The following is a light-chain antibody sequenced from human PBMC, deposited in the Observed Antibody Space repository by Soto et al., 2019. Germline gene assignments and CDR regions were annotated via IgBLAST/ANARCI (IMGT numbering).Light chain of an antibody. J-gene: IGKJ2*01. CDR3: QQTFSPPYT. CDR1: QSISNS. V-gene: IGKV1-39*01. CDR2: VAS. Sequence: MXQSLSSLSASVGDTVTITCRASQSISNSLSWYQQKPGKAPKFLIYVASTLQRGVPSRFSGIGSATDFTLTISSLQPEDVATYYCQQTFSPPYTFGQGTKLEIK.